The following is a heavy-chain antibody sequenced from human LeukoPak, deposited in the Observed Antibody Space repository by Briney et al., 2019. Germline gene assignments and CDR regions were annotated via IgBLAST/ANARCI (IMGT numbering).Heavy chain of an antibody. CDR3: ARLGPLETLKRGNWFDP. CDR2: INHSGST. V-gene: IGHV4-34*01. J-gene: IGHJ5*02. Sequence: SETLSLTCAVYGGSFSGYYWSWIRQPPGKGLEWIGEINHSGSTNYNPSLKSRVTISVDRSKNQFSLKLSSVTAADTAVYYCARLGPLETLKRGNWFDPWGQGTLVTVSS. D-gene: IGHD3-3*01. CDR1: GGSFSGYY.